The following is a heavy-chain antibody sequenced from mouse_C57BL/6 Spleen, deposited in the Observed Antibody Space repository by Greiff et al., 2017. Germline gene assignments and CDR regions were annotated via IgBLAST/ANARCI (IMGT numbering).Heavy chain of an antibody. CDR2: ISDGGSYT. J-gene: IGHJ4*01. Sequence: EVMLVESGGGLVKPGGSLKLSCAASGFTFSSYAMSWVRQTPEKRLEWVATISDGGSYTYYPDNVKGRFTISRDNAKNNLYLQMSHLKSEDTAMYYCARDSNDEAMDYWGQGTSVTVSS. CDR1: GFTFSSYA. V-gene: IGHV5-4*01. CDR3: ARDSNDEAMDY. D-gene: IGHD2-12*01.